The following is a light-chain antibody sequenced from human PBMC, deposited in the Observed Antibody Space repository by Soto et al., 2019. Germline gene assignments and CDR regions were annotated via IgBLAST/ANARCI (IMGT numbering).Light chain of an antibody. Sequence: EIVLTQSPATLSLSPGERATLSCRASQSVSSYLAWYQQKPGQAPRLLIYDASNRATGIPARFSGSGSGTNFTLTISSLKPEDFAVYYCQQRSNGPPWTFGQGTRVDIK. CDR3: QQRSNGPPWT. CDR1: QSVSSY. CDR2: DAS. J-gene: IGKJ1*01. V-gene: IGKV3-11*01.